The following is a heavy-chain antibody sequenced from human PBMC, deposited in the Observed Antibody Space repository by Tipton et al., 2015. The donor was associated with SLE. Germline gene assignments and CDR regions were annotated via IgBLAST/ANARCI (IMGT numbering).Heavy chain of an antibody. CDR2: IYHTGST. Sequence: TLSLTCAVSGYSIGPGYYWVWIRQSPGKGLGWIGNIYHTGSTYYSPSPRGRVTISMDTSKNQFSLKLNSVTAADTAVYFCATGLGGFWSGYPSGSTFDAWGQGTTVIVSS. J-gene: IGHJ3*01. CDR3: ATGLGGFWSGYPSGSTFDA. D-gene: IGHD3-3*01. V-gene: IGHV4-38-2*01. CDR1: GYSIGPGYY.